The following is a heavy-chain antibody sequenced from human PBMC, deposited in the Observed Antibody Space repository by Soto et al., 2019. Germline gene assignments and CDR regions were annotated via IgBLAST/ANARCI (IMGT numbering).Heavy chain of an antibody. CDR3: ARLGIIMVRGVMKYYYYYMDV. J-gene: IGHJ6*03. Sequence: PSETLSLTCAVYGGSFSGYYWSWIRQPPGKGLEWIGEINHSGSTNYNPSLKSRVTISVDTSKNQFSLKLSSVTAADTAVYYCARLGIIMVRGVMKYYYYYMDVWGKGTTVTVSS. CDR2: INHSGST. D-gene: IGHD3-10*01. V-gene: IGHV4-34*01. CDR1: GGSFSGYY.